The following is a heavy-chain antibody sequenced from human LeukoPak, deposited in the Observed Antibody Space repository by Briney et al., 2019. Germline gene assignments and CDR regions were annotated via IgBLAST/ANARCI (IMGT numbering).Heavy chain of an antibody. CDR1: GGTFSSYA. CDR2: IIPIFGTA. CDR3: ARVFEGGVGYCTNGVCYTAYYFDY. V-gene: IGHV1-69*13. D-gene: IGHD2-8*01. Sequence: ASVKVSCKASGGTFSSYAISWVRQAPGQGLEWMGGIIPIFGTANYAQKFQGRVTITADESTSTAYMELSSMRSEDTAVYYCARVFEGGVGYCTNGVCYTAYYFDYWGQGTLVTVSS. J-gene: IGHJ4*02.